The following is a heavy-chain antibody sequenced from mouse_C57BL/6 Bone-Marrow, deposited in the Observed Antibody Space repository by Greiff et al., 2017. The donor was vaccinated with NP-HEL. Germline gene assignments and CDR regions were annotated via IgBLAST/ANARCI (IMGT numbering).Heavy chain of an antibody. V-gene: IGHV1-7*01. CDR2: INPSSGYT. CDR3: ARWTAQATLDY. Sequence: VQLQQSGAELAKPGASVKLSCKASGYTFTSYWMHWVKQRPGQGLEWIGYINPSSGYTKYNQKFKDKATLIADKSSSTAYMQLSSLTYEDSAVYYCARWTAQATLDYWGQGTTLTVSS. CDR1: GYTFTSYW. D-gene: IGHD3-2*02. J-gene: IGHJ2*01.